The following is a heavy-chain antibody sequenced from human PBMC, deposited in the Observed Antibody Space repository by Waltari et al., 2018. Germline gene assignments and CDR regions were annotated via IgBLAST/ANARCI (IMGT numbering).Heavy chain of an antibody. D-gene: IGHD6-25*01. V-gene: IGHV3-72*01. CDR3: ARDTAAALDY. Sequence: EVQLVESGGGLVQLGGSVTLSCAASGFTFTTHYINWVRKVPGRGREWICHTKKQDENDSPDSSASVQGRFSVSRDDSRNSLFLQMNSLETEDTAVYYCARDTAAALDYWGQGTLVTVSS. CDR1: GFTFTTHY. CDR2: TKKQDENDSP. J-gene: IGHJ4*02.